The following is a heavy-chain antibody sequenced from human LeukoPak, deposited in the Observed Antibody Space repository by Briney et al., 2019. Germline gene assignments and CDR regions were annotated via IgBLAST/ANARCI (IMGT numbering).Heavy chain of an antibody. J-gene: IGHJ5*02. CDR2: IYYHENT. CDR3: ARRFLAGTNWFDP. Sequence: NPSETLSLTCTVSRDSISSTIDYWGWIRQAPGKGLEWIGSIYYHENTYHNPSLKSRVTISVDTSKNQFSLKLSSVTAADTAVYYCARRFLAGTNWFDPWGQGTLVTVSS. CDR1: RDSISSTIDY. D-gene: IGHD6-19*01. V-gene: IGHV4-39*07.